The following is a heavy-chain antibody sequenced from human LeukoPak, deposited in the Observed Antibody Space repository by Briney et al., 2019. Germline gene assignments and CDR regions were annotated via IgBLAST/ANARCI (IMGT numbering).Heavy chain of an antibody. V-gene: IGHV1-2*02. D-gene: IGHD3-22*01. CDR2: INPNSGGT. Sequence: ASVKVSCKASGYTFTGYYMHWVRQAPGQGLEWMGWINPNSGGTNYAQKFQGRVTMTRDTSISTAYMELSRLISDDTAVYYCAREAYYFDSRGYPLIGDWGQGTLVTVSS. CDR1: GYTFTGYY. J-gene: IGHJ4*02. CDR3: AREAYYFDSRGYPLIGD.